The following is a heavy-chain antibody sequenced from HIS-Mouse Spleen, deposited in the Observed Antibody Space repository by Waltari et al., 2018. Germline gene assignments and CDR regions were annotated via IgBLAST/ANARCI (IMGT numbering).Heavy chain of an antibody. J-gene: IGHJ4*02. D-gene: IGHD1-26*01. CDR2: INHSGST. CDR3: ARGRDSGSYYFDY. Sequence: QVQLQQWGAGLLKPSETLSLTCAVYGGSFSGYYWSWIRQPPGKGLEWIGEINHSGSTTYHPSLQSRVTQSVDTSKNQFSLKLSSVTAADTAVYYCARGRDSGSYYFDYWGQGTLVTVSS. CDR1: GGSFSGYY. V-gene: IGHV4-34*01.